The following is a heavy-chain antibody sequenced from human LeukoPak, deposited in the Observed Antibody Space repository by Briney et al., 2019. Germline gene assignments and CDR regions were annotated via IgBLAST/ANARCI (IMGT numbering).Heavy chain of an antibody. CDR2: IWFDGSNK. CDR1: GFTFSSYG. J-gene: IGHJ5*01. CDR3: ARGWYGPDS. D-gene: IGHD2-15*01. Sequence: PGGSLRLSCAASGFTFSSYGMHWVRQAPGKGLEWVAVIWFDGSNKFYRDSVRGRFTISRDNAKNTLYLQMNSLRVEDTAVYSCARGWYGPDSCGQGTLVTVSS. V-gene: IGHV3-33*03.